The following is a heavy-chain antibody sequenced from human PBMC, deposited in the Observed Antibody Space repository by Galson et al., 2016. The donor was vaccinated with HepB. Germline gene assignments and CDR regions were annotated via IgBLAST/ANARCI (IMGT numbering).Heavy chain of an antibody. CDR3: ARQYWGGPSDY. D-gene: IGHD2/OR15-2a*01. Sequence: SETLSLTCAVSGVSITSSDWWSWVRQPPGQGLEWIGQIFHSGRVNYTPSLASRVTISIDTSNNHFSLRLTSVTAADTAIYYCARQYWGGPSDYWGQGTLVTVSS. J-gene: IGHJ4*02. CDR1: GVSITSSDW. V-gene: IGHV4-4*02. CDR2: IFHSGRV.